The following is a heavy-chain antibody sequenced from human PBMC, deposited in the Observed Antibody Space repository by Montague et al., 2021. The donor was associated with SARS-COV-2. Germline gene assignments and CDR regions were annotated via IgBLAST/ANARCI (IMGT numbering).Heavy chain of an antibody. J-gene: IGHJ4*02. CDR2: TCYRSKWYN. CDR1: GDSVSSNSAA. D-gene: IGHD3-22*01. V-gene: IGHV6-1*01. CDR3: ARELRRIIMIVDIQGFDY. Sequence: CAISGDSVSSNSAAWNWIGQSPSRGLEWLGRTCYRSKWYNDYTVSVKSRITINPDTSKNQFSLQLNSVTAEDTAVYYCARELRRIIMIVDIQGFDYWGQGTLVTVSS.